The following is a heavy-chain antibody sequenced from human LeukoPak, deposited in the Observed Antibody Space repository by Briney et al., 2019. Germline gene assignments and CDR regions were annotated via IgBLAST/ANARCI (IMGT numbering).Heavy chain of an antibody. CDR2: ISWNSGSI. CDR3: AKSAVTMIVVVMEYYFDY. V-gene: IGHV3-9*01. CDR1: GFTFDDYA. Sequence: GGSLRLSCAASGFTFDDYAMHWVRQAPGKGLEWVSGISWNSGSIGYADSVKGRFTISRDNSKNTLYLQMNSLRAEDTAVYYCAKSAVTMIVVVMEYYFDYWGQGTLVTVSS. D-gene: IGHD3-22*01. J-gene: IGHJ4*02.